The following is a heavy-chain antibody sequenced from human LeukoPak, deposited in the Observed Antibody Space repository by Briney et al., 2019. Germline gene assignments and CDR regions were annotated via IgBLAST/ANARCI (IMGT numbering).Heavy chain of an antibody. CDR1: GFTFSSYW. Sequence: GGSLRLSCAASGFTFSSYWMHWVRQAPGKGLVWVSRINSDGSSTSYVDSVKGRFTISRDNAKNTLYLQMNSLRAEDTAVYYCARLTYDSSGTRWGQGTLVTVSS. CDR3: ARLTYDSSGTR. J-gene: IGHJ4*02. CDR2: INSDGSST. D-gene: IGHD3-22*01. V-gene: IGHV3-74*01.